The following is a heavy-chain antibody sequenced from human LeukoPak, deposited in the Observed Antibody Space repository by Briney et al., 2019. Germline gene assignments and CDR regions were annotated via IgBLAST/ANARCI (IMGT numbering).Heavy chain of an antibody. D-gene: IGHD5-18*01. CDR3: ARRVYGYPIDY. CDR2: FYTGGST. Sequence: SQTLSLTCTVSGGSISSGLYYWNWIRQPAGKGLEWIGRFYTGGSTNYNPSLKSRVTISLDTSKNQFSLKLNSVTAADTAVYYCARRVYGYPIDYWGQGTLVTVSS. J-gene: IGHJ4*02. V-gene: IGHV4-61*02. CDR1: GGSISSGLYY.